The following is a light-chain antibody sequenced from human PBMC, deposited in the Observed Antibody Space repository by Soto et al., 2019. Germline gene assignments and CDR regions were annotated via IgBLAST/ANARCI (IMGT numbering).Light chain of an antibody. V-gene: IGKV1-33*01. J-gene: IGKJ3*01. CDR1: QDVSTY. CDR3: QQHDNLPRT. Sequence: DIQMTQSPSSLSASVGGRVTITCQASQDVSTYLSWYQQKPGKAPKLLIYDASTLETGVPSRFSGSGSGTDFTFTISSLQAEDIATYYCQQHDNLPRTFGPGTKVDIK. CDR2: DAS.